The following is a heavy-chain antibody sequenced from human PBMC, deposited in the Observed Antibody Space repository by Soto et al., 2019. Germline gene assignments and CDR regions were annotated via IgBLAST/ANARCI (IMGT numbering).Heavy chain of an antibody. D-gene: IGHD4-4*01. CDR2: VHHSWSS. V-gene: IGHV4-59*08. J-gene: IGHJ6*01. CDR3: ARQGSGPLQGRVAG. CDR1: GGSISSYY. Sequence: QVQLQESGPGLVKPSETLSLSCTVSGGSISSYYWSWFRQSPGKRMEWIGYVHHSWSSSYNPSLQRRVATSIGTSKSQFSRKVTSLTSTATAVYVCARQGSGPLQGRVAGWGQGTRVNVSS.